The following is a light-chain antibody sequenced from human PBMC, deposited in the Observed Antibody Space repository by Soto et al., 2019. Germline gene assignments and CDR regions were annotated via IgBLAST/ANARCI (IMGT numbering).Light chain of an antibody. CDR2: GAS. CDR1: QTINNN. J-gene: IGKJ5*01. V-gene: IGKV3-15*01. CDR3: QQYGGSSIT. Sequence: VMTQAPATLSVSPGERATLSCRASQTINNNVAWYQLKDGQVPRLVIYGASTRATDIPDRFSGSGSGTDFTLTISRLEPEDFAVYYCQQYGGSSITFGQGTRLEIK.